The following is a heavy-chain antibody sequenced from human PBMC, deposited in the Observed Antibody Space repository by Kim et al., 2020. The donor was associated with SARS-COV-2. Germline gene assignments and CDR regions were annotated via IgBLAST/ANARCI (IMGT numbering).Heavy chain of an antibody. J-gene: IGHJ4*02. Sequence: GGSLRLSCAASGFTFSQAWMTWVRQAPGKGLEWVGHIKSKTDGGTTHYAAAVKDRFSISRDDSKNTLYLQMSSLKTEDTAMYYCLQGFFDYWGQGTQVTV. CDR3: LQGFFDY. CDR2: IKSKTDGGTT. CDR1: GFTFSQAW. V-gene: IGHV3-15*01.